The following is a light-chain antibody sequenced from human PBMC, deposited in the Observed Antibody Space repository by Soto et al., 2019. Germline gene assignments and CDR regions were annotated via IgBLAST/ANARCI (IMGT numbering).Light chain of an antibody. V-gene: IGLV2-11*01. J-gene: IGLJ1*01. CDR2: DVS. Sequence: QSALTQPRSVFGSPGQSVTISCTGTSSDVGGYNYVSWYQQHPGKVPKLMIYDVSKRPSGVPDRFSGSKSGNTASLTISGLQAEDEADYYCCSYAGSYTHVFGSGTKLTVL. CDR3: CSYAGSYTHV. CDR1: SSDVGGYNY.